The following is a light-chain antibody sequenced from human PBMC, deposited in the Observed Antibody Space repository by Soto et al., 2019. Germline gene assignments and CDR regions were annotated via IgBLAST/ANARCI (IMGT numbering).Light chain of an antibody. V-gene: IGLV1-40*01. CDR2: GNS. Sequence: QSVLTQPPSVSGAPGQRVTISCTGSSSNIGAGYDVHWYQQLPGTATKLLIYGNSNRPSGVPDRFSGSKSGTSASLAITGLQAEDEADYYCQSYDSSLSGVVFGGVTKLTVL. CDR1: SSNIGAGYD. CDR3: QSYDSSLSGVV. J-gene: IGLJ2*01.